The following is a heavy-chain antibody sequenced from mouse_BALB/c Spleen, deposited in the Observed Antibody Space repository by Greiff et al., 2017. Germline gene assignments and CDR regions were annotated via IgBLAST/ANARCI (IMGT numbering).Heavy chain of an antibody. CDR3: ARDDGYYFDY. D-gene: IGHD2-3*01. CDR1: GFAFSSYD. J-gene: IGHJ2*01. V-gene: IGHV5-12-1*01. Sequence: EVKLVESGGGLVKPGGSLKLSCAASGFAFSSYDMSWVRQTPEKRLEWVAYISSGGGSTYYPDTVKGRFTISRDNAKNTLYLQMSSLKSEDTAMYYCARDDGYYFDYWGQGTTLTVSS. CDR2: ISSGGGST.